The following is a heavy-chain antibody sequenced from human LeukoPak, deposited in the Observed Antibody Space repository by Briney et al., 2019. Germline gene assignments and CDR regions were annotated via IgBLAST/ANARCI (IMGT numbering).Heavy chain of an antibody. J-gene: IGHJ4*02. CDR3: AKATEMATVMYYFDY. D-gene: IGHD5-24*01. Sequence: PGGSLRLSCAASGFTFSSYAMSWVRQAPGKGLEWVSAISGSGGSTYYADSVKGWFTISRDNSKNTLYLQMNSLRAEDTAVYYCAKATEMATVMYYFDYWGQGTLVTVSS. V-gene: IGHV3-23*01. CDR1: GFTFSSYA. CDR2: ISGSGGST.